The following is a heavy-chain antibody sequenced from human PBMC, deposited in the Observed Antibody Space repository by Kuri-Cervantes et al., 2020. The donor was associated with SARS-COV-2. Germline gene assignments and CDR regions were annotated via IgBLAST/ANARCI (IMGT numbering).Heavy chain of an antibody. Sequence: GGSLRLSCAASGFTVSSNYMSWVRQAPGKGLEWVSVIYSGGSTYYADSVKGRSTISRHNSKNTLYLQMNSLRAEDTAVYYCARDRSMVRGVIIDYGMDVWGQGTTVTVSS. D-gene: IGHD3-10*01. V-gene: IGHV3-53*01. CDR3: ARDRSMVRGVIIDYGMDV. CDR1: GFTVSSNY. J-gene: IGHJ6*02. CDR2: IYSGGST.